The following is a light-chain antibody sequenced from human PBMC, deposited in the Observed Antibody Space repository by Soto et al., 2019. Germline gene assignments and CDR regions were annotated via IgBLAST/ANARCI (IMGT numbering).Light chain of an antibody. Sequence: QSVLTQPASVSGSPGQSITISCTGTSSDVGGYNYVSWYQQHPGKAPKLMIYEVSNRPSGVSNRFSGSKSGNTASLTISWLQAEDEADYYCSSYTSSSTPLVFGTGTKLTVL. CDR2: EVS. CDR3: SSYTSSSTPLV. J-gene: IGLJ1*01. V-gene: IGLV2-14*01. CDR1: SSDVGGYNY.